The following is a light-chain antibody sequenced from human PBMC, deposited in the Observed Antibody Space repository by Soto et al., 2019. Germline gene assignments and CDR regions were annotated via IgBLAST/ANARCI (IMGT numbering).Light chain of an antibody. CDR2: GVS. J-gene: IGKJ4*01. Sequence: EIVLTQSPGTLSLSPGDSATVSCRTSQSLRSAFVAWYQVKPDQAPRLLIYGVSTRENGIPARFSGSGFGTEFTLTISSLQSEDFAVYYCQQYNKWPLIFGGGTKVDIK. CDR1: QSLRSA. V-gene: IGKV3-15*01. CDR3: QQYNKWPLI.